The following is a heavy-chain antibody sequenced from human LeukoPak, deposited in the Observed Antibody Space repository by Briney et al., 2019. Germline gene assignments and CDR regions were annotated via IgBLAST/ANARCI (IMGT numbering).Heavy chain of an antibody. D-gene: IGHD6-19*01. J-gene: IGHJ4*02. CDR2: IYYSGST. CDR3: ARVDRTGYSSGWPDY. V-gene: IGHV4-39*01. Sequence: PSETLSLTCTVSGGSISSSSYYWGWIRQPPGKGLEWIGSIYYSGSTYYNPSLKSRVTISVDTSKNQFSLKLSSVTAADTAVYYCARVDRTGYSSGWPDYWGQGTLVTASS. CDR1: GGSISSSSYY.